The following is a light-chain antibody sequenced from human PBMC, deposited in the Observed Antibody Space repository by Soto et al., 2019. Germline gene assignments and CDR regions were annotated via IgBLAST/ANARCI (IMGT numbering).Light chain of an antibody. CDR3: QQRSNWHLT. Sequence: EIVLSQSPATLSLSPGERATLSCRASQSVNRYLAWYQQKPGQAPRLLIYDESNRPADIPARFSGSGSGTHFSLTISSLEPEDSAVYYCQQRSNWHLTFGGGTKVEIK. J-gene: IGKJ4*01. V-gene: IGKV3-11*01. CDR2: DES. CDR1: QSVNRY.